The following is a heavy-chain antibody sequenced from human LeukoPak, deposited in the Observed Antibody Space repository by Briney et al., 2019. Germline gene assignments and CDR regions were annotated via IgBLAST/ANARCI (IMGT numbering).Heavy chain of an antibody. D-gene: IGHD2-21*02. CDR3: ARASPRMVTCNYNYYYALDV. V-gene: IGHV1-18*04. Sequence: GASVKVSCKASGYSFTSHGISWVRQAPGEGLEWMGWISAYNGDTNYAQKLQGRVTMTTDTSTSTAYMELRSLRSDDTAVYYCARASPRMVTCNYNYYYALDVWGQGTTVTVSS. CDR2: ISAYNGDT. J-gene: IGHJ6*02. CDR1: GYSFTSHG.